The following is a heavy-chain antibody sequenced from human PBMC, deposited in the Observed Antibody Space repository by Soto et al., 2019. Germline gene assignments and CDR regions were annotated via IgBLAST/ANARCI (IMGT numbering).Heavy chain of an antibody. CDR3: ARDMTGIVVVPAAKFGMDV. V-gene: IGHV3-33*01. CDR2: IWYDGSNK. Sequence: GSLRLSCAASGFTFSSYGMHWVRQAPGKGLEWVAVIWYDGSNKYYADSVKGRFTVSRDNSKNTLYLQMNSLRAEDTAVYYCARDMTGIVVVPAAKFGMDVWGQGTTVTVSS. CDR1: GFTFSSYG. J-gene: IGHJ6*02. D-gene: IGHD2-2*01.